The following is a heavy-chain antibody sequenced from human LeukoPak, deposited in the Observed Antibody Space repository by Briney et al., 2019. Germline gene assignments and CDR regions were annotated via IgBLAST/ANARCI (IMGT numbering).Heavy chain of an antibody. D-gene: IGHD2-2*01. CDR1: GGTFSSYA. Sequence: SVKVSCKASGGTFSSYAISWVRQAPGQGLEGMGGIIPIFGTANYAQKFQGRVTITADKSTSTAYMELSSLRSEDTAVYYCARDWSVPAATYYYYGMDVWGKGTTVTVSS. CDR3: ARDWSVPAATYYYYGMDV. V-gene: IGHV1-69*06. CDR2: IIPIFGTA. J-gene: IGHJ6*04.